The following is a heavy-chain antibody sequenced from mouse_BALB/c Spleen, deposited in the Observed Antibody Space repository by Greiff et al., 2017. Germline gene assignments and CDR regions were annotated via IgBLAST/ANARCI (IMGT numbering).Heavy chain of an antibody. J-gene: IGHJ3*01. CDR3: ARVYGNAWFAY. V-gene: IGHV5-6-5*01. Sequence: EVMLVESGGGLVKPGGSLKLSCAASGFTFSSYAMSWVRQTPEKRLEWVASISSGGSTYYPDSVKGRVTISRDNARNILYLQMSSLRSEDTAMYYCARVYGNAWFAYWGQGTLVTVSA. D-gene: IGHD2-10*02. CDR1: GFTFSSYA. CDR2: ISSGGST.